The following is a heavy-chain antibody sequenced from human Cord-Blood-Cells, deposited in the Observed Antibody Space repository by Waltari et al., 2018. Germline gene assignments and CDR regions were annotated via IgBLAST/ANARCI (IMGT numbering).Heavy chain of an antibody. CDR2: IIPIFVTA. CDR1: GGTFSSYA. D-gene: IGHD5-18*01. Sequence: QVQLVQSGAEVKKPGSSVKVSCKASGGTFSSYAISWVRQAPGQGLEWMGGIIPIFVTANYAQKFQGRVTVTADESTSTAYMELSSLRSEDTAVYYCARGSEVDTAMVSYWYFDLWGRGTLVTVSS. J-gene: IGHJ2*01. CDR3: ARGSEVDTAMVSYWYFDL. V-gene: IGHV1-69*01.